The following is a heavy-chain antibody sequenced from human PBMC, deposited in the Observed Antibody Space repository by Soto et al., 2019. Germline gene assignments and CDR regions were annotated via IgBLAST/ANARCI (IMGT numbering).Heavy chain of an antibody. Sequence: PGGSMRLSCGGSGFTFSRYSMNWVRQAPGKGLEWVSYISSSSNSIYYADSVKGRFTISRDNAKNSLYLQMNSLRAEDTAVYYCARDHPFERRYFDYWGQGTLVTVSS. V-gene: IGHV3-48*01. CDR1: GFTFSRYS. J-gene: IGHJ4*02. CDR3: ARDHPFERRYFDY. D-gene: IGHD1-1*01. CDR2: ISSSSNSI.